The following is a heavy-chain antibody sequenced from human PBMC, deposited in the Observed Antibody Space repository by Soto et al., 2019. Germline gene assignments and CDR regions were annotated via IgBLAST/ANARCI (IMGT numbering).Heavy chain of an antibody. CDR1: GGSVSSTNW. CDR3: ARDRAVSARGSFDY. CDR2: INHSGST. V-gene: IGHV4-4*02. D-gene: IGHD6-19*01. Sequence: QVQLQESGPGLVEPSGTLSLTCAVSGGSVSSTNWWSWVRQPPGKGLEWIGEINHSGSTYYNPSLKSLVTISVDKSKNQFSLRLSSVTAADTAVYFCARDRAVSARGSFDYWGQGTLVTVSS. J-gene: IGHJ4*02.